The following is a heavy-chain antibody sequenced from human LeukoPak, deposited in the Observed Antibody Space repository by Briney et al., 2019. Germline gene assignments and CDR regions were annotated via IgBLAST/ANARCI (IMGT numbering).Heavy chain of an antibody. CDR1: GYTFTGYY. V-gene: IGHV1-2*02. J-gene: IGHJ4*02. D-gene: IGHD3-10*01. CDR2: INPNSGGT. CDR3: ARHSGFASGRGELDY. Sequence: GASVKVSCKASGYTFTGYYMHWVRQAPGQGLEWMGWINPNSGGTNYAQKFQGRVTMTRDTSISTAYMELSRLRSDDTAVYYCARHSGFASGRGELDYWGQGSLVTVSS.